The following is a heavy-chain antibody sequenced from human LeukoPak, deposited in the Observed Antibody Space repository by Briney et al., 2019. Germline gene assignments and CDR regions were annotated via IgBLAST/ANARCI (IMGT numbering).Heavy chain of an antibody. V-gene: IGHV4-59*01. D-gene: IGHD3/OR15-3a*01. CDR3: AIGRPDFWTNFYAYFFDS. CDR2: IYYSGST. CDR1: AGSISSYY. J-gene: IGHJ4*02. Sequence: SETLSLTCTVSAGSISSYYWTWIRQPPGKELEWIGYIYYSGSTNYDPSLKSRVAISLDTSKNQFSLKLSSVTAADTAIYYCAIGRPDFWTNFYAYFFDSWGQGTLVTVSS.